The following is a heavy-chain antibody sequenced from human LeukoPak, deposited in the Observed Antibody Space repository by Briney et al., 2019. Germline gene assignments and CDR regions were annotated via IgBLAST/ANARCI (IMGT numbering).Heavy chain of an antibody. D-gene: IGHD1-26*01. CDR1: GGSINNHY. Sequence: SETLSLTCIVSGGSINNHYWTWIRQTPGKGLGWVGDIHYTGTTKYNPSLKSRVTISIDTSKNQFSLELSSVTATDTAVYFCATTRAGTYDRPFDIWGQGTMVTVSS. J-gene: IGHJ3*02. CDR2: IHYTGTT. V-gene: IGHV4-59*08. CDR3: ATTRAGTYDRPFDI.